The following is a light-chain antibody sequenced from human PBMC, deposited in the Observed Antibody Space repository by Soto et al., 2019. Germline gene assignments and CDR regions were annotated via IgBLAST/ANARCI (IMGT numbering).Light chain of an antibody. J-gene: IGLJ3*02. V-gene: IGLV1-51*01. CDR2: DNS. Sequence: QSVLTQPPSVSAAPGQKVTISCSGNSSKIGNNYVSWYQQFPGKAPKLLIYDNSKRPSGIPDRFSGSRSGTSATLGITGLQTGDEADYYCGTWDSSLNVVFGGGTKVTVL. CDR1: SSKIGNNY. CDR3: GTWDSSLNVV.